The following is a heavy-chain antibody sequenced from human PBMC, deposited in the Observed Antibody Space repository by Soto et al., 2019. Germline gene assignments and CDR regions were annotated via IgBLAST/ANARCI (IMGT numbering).Heavy chain of an antibody. V-gene: IGHV4-61*01. Sequence: QVQLRESGPELLKPSETLSLTCTVSGDSVSSANYFWTWIRQPPGKGLEWIAYISYTGDTNYNPSLKSRVTISVEPSTNQFSLKLTSVTAADTAVYFCARIVVVVTADYWGQGTLVTVSS. CDR2: ISYTGDT. J-gene: IGHJ4*02. CDR1: GDSVSSANYF. CDR3: ARIVVVVTADY. D-gene: IGHD2-21*02.